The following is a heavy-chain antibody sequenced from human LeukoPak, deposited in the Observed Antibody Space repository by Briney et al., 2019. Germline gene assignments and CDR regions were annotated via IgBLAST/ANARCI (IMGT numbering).Heavy chain of an antibody. D-gene: IGHD4-17*01. CDR3: ARYTVTTTVFDY. J-gene: IGHJ4*02. Sequence: SETLPLTCTVSDGSINSNTYYWGWIRQPPGKGLEWIGSIFYSGSTYYNPSLKSRVTISVDRSKNQFSLKLSSVTAADTAVYYCARYTVTTTVFDYWGQGTLVTVSS. CDR1: DGSINSNTYY. CDR2: IFYSGST. V-gene: IGHV4-39*07.